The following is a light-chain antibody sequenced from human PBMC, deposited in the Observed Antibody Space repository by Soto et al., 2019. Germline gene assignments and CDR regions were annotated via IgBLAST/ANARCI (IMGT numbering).Light chain of an antibody. CDR3: CSYAGSYTHV. V-gene: IGLV2-11*01. CDR2: DVT. Sequence: QSVLTQPASVSGSPGQSITISCTGTSGDVGGYYYVSWYQQYPGKAPKLIIYDVTKRPSGVPDRFSGSKSGNTASLTISGLQTDDEADYYCCSYAGSYTHVFGTGTKLTVL. J-gene: IGLJ1*01. CDR1: SGDVGGYYY.